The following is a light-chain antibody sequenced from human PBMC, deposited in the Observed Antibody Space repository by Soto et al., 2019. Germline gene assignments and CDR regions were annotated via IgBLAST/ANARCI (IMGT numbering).Light chain of an antibody. CDR1: SSDVGGYNY. Sequence: QSVLTQPPSASGSPGQSVAISCTGTSSDVGGYNYVSWYQQHPGKAPKLMIYEVNKRPSGVPDRFSGSKSGNTASLTVSGLQAEDEADYYCSSYAGSSNVLGTGTK. CDR3: SSYAGSSNV. J-gene: IGLJ1*01. V-gene: IGLV2-8*01. CDR2: EVN.